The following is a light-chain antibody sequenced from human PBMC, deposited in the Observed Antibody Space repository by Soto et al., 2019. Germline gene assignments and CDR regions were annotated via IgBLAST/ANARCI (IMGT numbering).Light chain of an antibody. CDR2: RAS. CDR1: QSVSIF. V-gene: IGKV3-15*01. Sequence: DIVMTQSPATLSVSPMEIATLSFRASQSVSIFLAWYQQRPGQAPRLLIYRASTRATNIPARFSGSGSGTEFTLTISFLQPDDFATYYSQQYNSYSPLTFGGGGKADI. J-gene: IGKJ4*01. CDR3: QQYNSYSPLT.